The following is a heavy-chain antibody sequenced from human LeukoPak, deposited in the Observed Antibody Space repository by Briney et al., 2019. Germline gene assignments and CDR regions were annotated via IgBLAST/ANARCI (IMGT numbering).Heavy chain of an antibody. CDR2: IYTSGIT. CDR3: AREDAGGTYSFNY. D-gene: IGHD1-26*01. J-gene: IGHJ4*02. CDR1: GFTVSSNF. V-gene: IGHV3-66*01. Sequence: GGSLRLSCAVSGFTVSSNFMSWVRQAPGKGPEWVSVIYTSGITYYTDSVRGRFTISRDNSKNTLYLQMDSLTAEDTAVYYCAREDAGGTYSFNYWGQGTLVTVSS.